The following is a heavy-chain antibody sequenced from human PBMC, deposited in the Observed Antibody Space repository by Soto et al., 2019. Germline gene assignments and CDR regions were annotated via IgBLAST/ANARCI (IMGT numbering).Heavy chain of an antibody. CDR1: GYTFTSYG. D-gene: IGHD1-26*01. CDR3: ARVNRELFPVQSDAFDI. CDR2: ISAYNGNT. V-gene: IGHV1-18*01. Sequence: QVQLVQSGAEVKKPGASVKVSCKASGYTFTSYGISWVRQAPGQGLEWMGWISAYNGNTNYAQKLQGRVTMTTDTSTTTAYMELRSLRSDDTAVYYCARVNRELFPVQSDAFDIWGQGTMVTVSS. J-gene: IGHJ3*02.